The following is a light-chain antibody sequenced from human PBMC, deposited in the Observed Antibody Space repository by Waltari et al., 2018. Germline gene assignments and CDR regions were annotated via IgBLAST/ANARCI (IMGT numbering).Light chain of an antibody. CDR3: QQYISYPYT. CDR1: QSINTW. J-gene: IGKJ2*01. V-gene: IGKV1-5*03. Sequence: DIQMTQSPSTLSASVGDKVTITCRASQSINTWLAWYQQKPGKATELLIYKASSLRSGVPFRFSGRGSGTEFTLTITSLQPDDFVTYFCQQYISYPYTFGQGTKLEIK. CDR2: KAS.